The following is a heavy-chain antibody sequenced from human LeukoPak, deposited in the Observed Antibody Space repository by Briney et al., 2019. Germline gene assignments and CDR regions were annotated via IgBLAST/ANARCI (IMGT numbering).Heavy chain of an antibody. V-gene: IGHV4-34*01. CDR3: ASKYGDYDDY. D-gene: IGHD4-17*01. CDR1: GGSFSGYY. CDR2: INHSGST. J-gene: IGHJ4*02. Sequence: SSETLSLTCAVYGGSFSGYYWSWIRQPPGKRLEWIGEINHSGSTNYNPSLKSRVTISVDTSKNQFSLKLSSVTAADTAVYYCASKYGDYDDYWGQGTLVTVSS.